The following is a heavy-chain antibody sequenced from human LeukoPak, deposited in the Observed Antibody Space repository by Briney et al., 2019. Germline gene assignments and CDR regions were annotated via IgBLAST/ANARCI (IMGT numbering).Heavy chain of an antibody. CDR2: IYYSGST. Sequence: SETLSLTCTVSGGSISSSSYYWGWIRQPPGKGLEWIGSIYYSGSTYYNPSLKSRVTISVDTSKNQFSLKLSSVTAADTAVYYCARGYYDILTGYSNGYYFDYWGQGTLVTVSS. J-gene: IGHJ4*02. V-gene: IGHV4-39*07. CDR3: ARGYYDILTGYSNGYYFDY. CDR1: GGSISSSSYY. D-gene: IGHD3-9*01.